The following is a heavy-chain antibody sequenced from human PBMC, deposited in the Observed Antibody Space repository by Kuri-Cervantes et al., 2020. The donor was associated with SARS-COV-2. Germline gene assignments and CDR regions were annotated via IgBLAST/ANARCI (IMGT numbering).Heavy chain of an antibody. Sequence: GESLKISCAVSGFSFSAYYMIRVRQAPGKGLEWVSSISSGGTYTHYADSVKGRFTISRDNAKNSLYLQLNSLRAEDTAVYYCARDKYYSSGSQLDYWGQGTLVTVSS. V-gene: IGHV3-21*01. CDR3: ARDKYYSSGSQLDY. J-gene: IGHJ4*02. CDR1: GFSFSAYY. CDR2: ISSGGTYT. D-gene: IGHD3-10*01.